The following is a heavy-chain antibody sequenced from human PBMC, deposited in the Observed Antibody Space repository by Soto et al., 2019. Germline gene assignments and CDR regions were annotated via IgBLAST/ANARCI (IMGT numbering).Heavy chain of an antibody. D-gene: IGHD2-21*02. Sequence: ASVKVSCKASGYTFTSYYMHWVRQAPGQGLEWMGIINPSGGSTSYAQKFQGRVTMTRDTSTSTVYMELSSLRSEDTAVYYCAASTDCGCDCYSSLPGYWGQGTLVTVSS. V-gene: IGHV1-46*01. CDR3: AASTDCGCDCYSSLPGY. CDR1: GYTFTSYY. CDR2: INPSGGST. J-gene: IGHJ4*02.